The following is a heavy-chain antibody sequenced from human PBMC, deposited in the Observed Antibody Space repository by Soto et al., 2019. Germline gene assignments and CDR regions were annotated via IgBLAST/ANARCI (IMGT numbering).Heavy chain of an antibody. CDR2: VSFDSKNK. D-gene: IGHD4-4*01. Sequence: GGSLRLSCAGSGFSFDSYGMHWVRQAPGKGLEWVATVSFDSKNKYYIDSVEGRFTISRDNSKNMLYLQMNSLRHEDTAVYYCAKESVEATYSYYGMDVWGPGTTVTVSS. J-gene: IGHJ6*02. CDR1: GFSFDSYG. V-gene: IGHV3-30*18. CDR3: AKESVEATYSYYGMDV.